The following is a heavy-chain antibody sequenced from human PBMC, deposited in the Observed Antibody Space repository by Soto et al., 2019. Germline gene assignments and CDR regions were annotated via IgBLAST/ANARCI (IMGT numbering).Heavy chain of an antibody. CDR3: VSQRTSVLTQAYFDY. V-gene: IGHV4-39*01. D-gene: IGHD2-8*01. J-gene: IGHJ4*02. Sequence: SETLSLTCTVSGGSVSTSNYYYCWIRHSPGKGMESSGRVSYRGRSYSKSSVKSRVTMSVDTSKNQFTLNLNSVTASETAVYSCVSQRTSVLTQAYFDYWGPGALVTVSS. CDR1: GGSVSTSNYY. CDR2: VSYRGRS.